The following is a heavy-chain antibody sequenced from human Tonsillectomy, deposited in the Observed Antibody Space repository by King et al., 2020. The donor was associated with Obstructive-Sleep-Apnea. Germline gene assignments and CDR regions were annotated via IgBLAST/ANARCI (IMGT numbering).Heavy chain of an antibody. Sequence: VQLQESGPGLVKPSQTLSLTCTVSGGSISSDDYYWSWIRQPPGKGLEWIGYIFYSGSTYYNPSLKSRVTISVDTSKNQFSLKLSSVTDADTAVYYCARGVTMVLGVISFDYWGQGTLVTVSS. CDR1: GGSISSDDYY. CDR2: IFYSGST. CDR3: ARGVTMVLGVISFDY. J-gene: IGHJ4*02. D-gene: IGHD3-10*01. V-gene: IGHV4-30-4*01.